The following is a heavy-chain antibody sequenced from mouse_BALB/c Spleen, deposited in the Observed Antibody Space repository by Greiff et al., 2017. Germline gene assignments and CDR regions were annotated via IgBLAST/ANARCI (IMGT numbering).Heavy chain of an antibody. D-gene: IGHD2-4*01. CDR2: ISSGGST. V-gene: IGHV5-6-5*01. CDR3: ARAGYDYDGGFAY. CDR1: GFTFSSYA. Sequence: DVQLVESGGGLVKPGGSLKLSCAASGFTFSSYAMSWVRQTPAKRLEWIASISSGGSTYYPDSVKGRFTISRVNARTILYLQMSSLRSEDTAMYYCARAGYDYDGGFAYWGQGTLVTVSA. J-gene: IGHJ3*01.